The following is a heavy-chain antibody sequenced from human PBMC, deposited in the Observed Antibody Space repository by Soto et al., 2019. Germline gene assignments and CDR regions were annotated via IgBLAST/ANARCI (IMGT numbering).Heavy chain of an antibody. Sequence: QVQLVESGGGVVQPGRSLRLSCAASGFTFSSYGMHWVRQAPGKGLEWVAVISYDGSNKYYADSVKGRFTISRDNSKNTLYLQMNSLRAEDTAVYYCAILGIYGGNLYYYYGMDVWGQGTTVTVSS. CDR1: GFTFSSYG. J-gene: IGHJ6*02. D-gene: IGHD4-17*01. V-gene: IGHV3-30*03. CDR3: AILGIYGGNLYYYYGMDV. CDR2: ISYDGSNK.